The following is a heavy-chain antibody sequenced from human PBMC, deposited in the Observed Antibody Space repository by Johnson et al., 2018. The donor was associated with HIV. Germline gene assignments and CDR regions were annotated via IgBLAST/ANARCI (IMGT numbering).Heavy chain of an antibody. CDR2: ISSSGSTM. CDR3: ARAIAAAGSSLEDDA. CDR1: GLTFSDYY. J-gene: IGHJ3*01. Sequence: QVQLVESGGGLVKPGGSLRLSCAAPGLTFSDYYMTWIRQAPGKGLEWVSYISSSGSTMYYADSVKGRFTISRDNAKNSLYLQMNSLRAEDTALYYCARAIAAAGSSLEDDAWGQGTMVTVSS. V-gene: IGHV3-11*01. D-gene: IGHD6-13*01.